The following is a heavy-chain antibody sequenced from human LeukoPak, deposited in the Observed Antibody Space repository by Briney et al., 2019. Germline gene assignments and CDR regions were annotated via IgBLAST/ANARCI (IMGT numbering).Heavy chain of an antibody. D-gene: IGHD6-6*01. V-gene: IGHV4-39*07. CDR1: GASLSTSPYY. Sequence: SETLSLTCSVSGASLSTSPYYWGWIRQPPGKGLEWIGNIYYTGSTYYNVSLNSRVTISIDTSKNLFSLKLSSVTAADTAVYYCARVPNIAARPVKSYSFDYWGQGILVTVAS. CDR2: IYYTGST. CDR3: ARVPNIAARPVKSYSFDY. J-gene: IGHJ4*02.